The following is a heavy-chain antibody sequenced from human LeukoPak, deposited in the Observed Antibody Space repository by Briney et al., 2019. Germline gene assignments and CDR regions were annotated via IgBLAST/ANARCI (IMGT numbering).Heavy chain of an antibody. J-gene: IGHJ3*01. CDR1: GFTFDYYA. Sequence: PGGSLRLSCAASGFTFDYYAMHWVQQAPGKGLEWVSGISLNSVKTGYADSVKGRFIISRDNAKNSLYLQMNSLRTEDTALYYCVKDDGWYSWGQGTMVTVSS. V-gene: IGHV3-9*01. CDR3: VKDDGWYS. D-gene: IGHD2-15*01. CDR2: ISLNSVKT.